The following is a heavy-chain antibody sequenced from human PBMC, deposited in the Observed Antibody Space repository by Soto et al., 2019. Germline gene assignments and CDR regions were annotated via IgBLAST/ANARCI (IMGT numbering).Heavy chain of an antibody. CDR1: GYTFTGYY. V-gene: IGHV1-2*02. CDR3: ARSLGGWYLQNSYSYYYYSFGMDV. D-gene: IGHD6-19*01. Sequence: ASVKVSCKASGYTFTGYYMHWVRQAPGQGLEWMGWINPNSVGTNYAQKSQGRDTMTRDTSISTAYMELSRLRSDDTVVDYCARSLGGWYLQNSYSYYYYSFGMDVWGQGTTVTVSS. J-gene: IGHJ6*02. CDR2: INPNSVGT.